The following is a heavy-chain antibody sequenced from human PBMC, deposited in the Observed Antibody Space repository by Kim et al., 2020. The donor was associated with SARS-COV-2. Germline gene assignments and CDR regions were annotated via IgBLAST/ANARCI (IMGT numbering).Heavy chain of an antibody. J-gene: IGHJ4*02. CDR3: ATGGTQLVGAYDY. Sequence: YAQKFQGRVTMTEDTSTDTAYMELSSLRSEDTAVYYCATGGTQLVGAYDYWGQGTLVTVSS. D-gene: IGHD6-13*01. V-gene: IGHV1-24*01.